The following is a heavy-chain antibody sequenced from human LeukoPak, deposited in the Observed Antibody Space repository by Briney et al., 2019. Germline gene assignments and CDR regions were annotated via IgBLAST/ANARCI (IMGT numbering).Heavy chain of an antibody. CDR3: ARGGWSLDF. Sequence: KPSETLSLTCTVSGGSISSYYWSWIRQPPGKGLEWVGYIYYSGSTSYNPSLRSRVSISVDTSKNQFSLKLSSVTAADTAVYLCARGGWSLDFWGRGTLVTVSS. V-gene: IGHV4-59*01. CDR2: IYYSGST. D-gene: IGHD3-16*01. CDR1: GGSISSYY. J-gene: IGHJ2*01.